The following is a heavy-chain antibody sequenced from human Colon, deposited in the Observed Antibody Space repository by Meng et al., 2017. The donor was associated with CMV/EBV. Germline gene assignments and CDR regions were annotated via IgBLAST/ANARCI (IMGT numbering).Heavy chain of an antibody. CDR1: GIIFSNYA. CDR3: AKDMTFDP. Sequence: LRLSFAASGIIFSNYAMSWVRQAPGKGLEWVSAISGSGTTTYYADSVKGRFTISRDNSKNTLFLQMNSLRVDDTAIYYCAKDMTFDPWGQGTLVTVSS. J-gene: IGHJ5*02. D-gene: IGHD3-16*01. CDR2: ISGSGTTT. V-gene: IGHV3-23*01.